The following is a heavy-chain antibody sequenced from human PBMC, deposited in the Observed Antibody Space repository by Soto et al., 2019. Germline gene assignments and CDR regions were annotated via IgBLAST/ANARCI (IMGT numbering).Heavy chain of an antibody. J-gene: IGHJ4*02. D-gene: IGHD6-13*01. CDR1: GFTFSSYA. Sequence: GGSLRLSCAASGFTFSSYAMSWVRQAPGKGLEWVSAISGSGGSTYYADSVKGRFTISRDNSKNTLYLQMNSLRAEDTAVYYCVNVPQYSSSWYTFDYWGQGTLVTLSS. CDR3: VNVPQYSSSWYTFDY. V-gene: IGHV3-23*01. CDR2: ISGSGGST.